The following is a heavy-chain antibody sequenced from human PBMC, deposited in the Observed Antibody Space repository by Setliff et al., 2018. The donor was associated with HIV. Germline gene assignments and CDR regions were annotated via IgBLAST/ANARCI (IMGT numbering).Heavy chain of an antibody. Sequence: GASVKVSCKVSGYTLTELSRHWVRQAPGKGLEWMGGFDPEEGETIYAQKFQGRVTMTEDTSTDTAYMELSSLRSEDTAVYYCATMVVANLQRAFDYWGQGTLVTVSS. CDR1: GYTLTELS. D-gene: IGHD2-15*01. CDR2: FDPEEGET. J-gene: IGHJ4*02. V-gene: IGHV1-24*01. CDR3: ATMVVANLQRAFDY.